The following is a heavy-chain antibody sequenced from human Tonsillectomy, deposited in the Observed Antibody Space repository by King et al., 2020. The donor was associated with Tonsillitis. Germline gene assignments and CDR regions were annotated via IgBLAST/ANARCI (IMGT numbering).Heavy chain of an antibody. CDR3: ARDRATDWYFDL. V-gene: IGHV3-74*01. CDR1: GFTFSSYW. J-gene: IGHJ2*01. CDR2: INSDGSST. D-gene: IGHD5-12*01. Sequence: VQLVESGGGLVQPGGSLRLSCAASGFTFSSYWMHWVRQAPGKGLVWVSRINSDGSSTSYADSVKGRFTISRDNAKNTLYLQMNSPRAEDTAVYYCARDRATDWYFDLWGRGTLVTVSS.